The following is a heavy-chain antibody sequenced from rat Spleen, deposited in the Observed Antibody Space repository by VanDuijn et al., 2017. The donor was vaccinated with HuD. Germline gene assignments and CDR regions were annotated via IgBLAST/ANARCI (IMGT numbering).Heavy chain of an antibody. V-gene: IGHV5-31*01. CDR1: GFIFNNYW. Sequence: EVQLVESGGGLVQPGRTLKLSCVASGFIFNNYWMTWIRQAPGKGLEWIACISDTGGSTYYLDSVKGRFTISRDNAKSALYLQMDSLRSEDTATYYCTRADHIMGIGDAWGQGTSVTVSS. D-gene: IGHD1-9*01. CDR2: ISDTGGST. J-gene: IGHJ4*01. CDR3: TRADHIMGIGDA.